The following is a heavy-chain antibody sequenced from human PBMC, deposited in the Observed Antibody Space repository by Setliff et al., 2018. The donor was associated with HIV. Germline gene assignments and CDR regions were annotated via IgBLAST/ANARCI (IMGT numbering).Heavy chain of an antibody. Sequence: TLSLTCTVSGGSISSSSYYWAWVRQPPGEGLEWLALIYWDDDVRYSPPLKNRLTLSKDNSKNQVVLAMSNMDPVDTATYFCAHFTHFRDVYFDSWGPGILVTVSS. CDR3: AHFTHFRDVYFDS. D-gene: IGHD2-21*01. J-gene: IGHJ4*01. CDR1: GGSISSSSYY. CDR2: IYWDDDV. V-gene: IGHV2-5*02.